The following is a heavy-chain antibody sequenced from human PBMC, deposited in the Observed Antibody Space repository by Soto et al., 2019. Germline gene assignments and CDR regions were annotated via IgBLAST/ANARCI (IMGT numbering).Heavy chain of an antibody. D-gene: IGHD1-1*01. CDR3: ARDQQLERRGPWFGY. J-gene: IGHJ4*02. CDR2: ISAYNGNT. CDR1: GYTFTSYG. Sequence: QVQLVQSGAEVKKPGASVKVSCKASGYTFTSYGISWVRQAPGQGLEWMGWISAYNGNTNYAQKLQSRVTRTTDTSTRTAYMELRSLRSDDTAVYYCARDQQLERRGPWFGYWGQGTLVTVSS. V-gene: IGHV1-18*01.